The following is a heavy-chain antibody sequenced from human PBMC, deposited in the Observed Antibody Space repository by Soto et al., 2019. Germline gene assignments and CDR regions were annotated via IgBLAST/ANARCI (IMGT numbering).Heavy chain of an antibody. CDR1: GGTFSSYA. Sequence: ASVKVSCKASGGTFSSYAISWVRQAPGQGLEWMGGIIPIFGTANYAQKFQGRVTITADESTSTAYMELSSLRSEDTAVYYCARDIYYYDSSGYYNAFDIWGQGTMVTVSS. V-gene: IGHV1-69*13. D-gene: IGHD3-22*01. J-gene: IGHJ3*02. CDR3: ARDIYYYDSSGYYNAFDI. CDR2: IIPIFGTA.